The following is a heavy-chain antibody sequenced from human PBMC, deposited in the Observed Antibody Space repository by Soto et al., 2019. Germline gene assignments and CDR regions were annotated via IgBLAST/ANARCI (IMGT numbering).Heavy chain of an antibody. CDR2: IYYSGST. D-gene: IGHD2-2*01. CDR1: GGSISSSSYS. V-gene: IGHV4-39*01. Sequence: QLQLQESGPRLVKPSETLSLTCSVSGGSISSSSYSWGWIRQPPGKGLEWIGTIYYSGSTHYNPSLEGRAAISEDTPNNQLSLRLSSVTAADTAVYYCGRQPGHCGSTTCFGYYSVDVWGQGTTVTVS. CDR3: GRQPGHCGSTTCFGYYSVDV. J-gene: IGHJ6*02.